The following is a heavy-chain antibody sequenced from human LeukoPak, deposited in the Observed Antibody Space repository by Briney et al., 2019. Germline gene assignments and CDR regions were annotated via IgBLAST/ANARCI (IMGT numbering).Heavy chain of an antibody. CDR1: GGSISSGGYY. Sequence: SETLSLTCTVSGGSISSGGYYWSWVRQHPGKGLEWIGYIYYSGSTYYNPSLKSRVTISVDTSKNQFSLKLSSVTAADTAVYYCAREGVSGPYNWFDPWGQGTLVTVSS. CDR2: IYYSGST. D-gene: IGHD3-10*01. V-gene: IGHV4-31*03. CDR3: AREGVSGPYNWFDP. J-gene: IGHJ5*02.